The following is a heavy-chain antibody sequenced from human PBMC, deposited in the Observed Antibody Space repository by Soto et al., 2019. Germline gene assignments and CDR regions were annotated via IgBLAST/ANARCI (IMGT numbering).Heavy chain of an antibody. V-gene: IGHV2-5*02. Sequence: SGPTLVNPTQTLTLTCTFSGFSLSSTRMAVGWIRQPPGKALEWLALIYWDDDKRYSPFLKSRLTITKDTSKNQVVLTMSNMDPVDTARYYCARKGPEDWPLDYWGQGTLVTVSS. CDR2: IYWDDDK. CDR1: GFSLSSTRMA. D-gene: IGHD3-9*01. CDR3: ARKGPEDWPLDY. J-gene: IGHJ4*02.